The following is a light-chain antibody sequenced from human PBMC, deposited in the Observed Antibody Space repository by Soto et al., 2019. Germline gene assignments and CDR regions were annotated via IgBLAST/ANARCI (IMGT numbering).Light chain of an antibody. CDR1: RSDIGAYNY. Sequence: QSVLTQPASVSGSPGQSITISCTGTRSDIGAYNYVSWYQQHPGKAPKLIIYDVTNRPAGISSRFSASKSGNTASLTISVLQAKDEADYYCCSYKSSSTLYVFGTGTKVTVL. CDR3: CSYKSSSTLYV. CDR2: DVT. J-gene: IGLJ1*01. V-gene: IGLV2-14*03.